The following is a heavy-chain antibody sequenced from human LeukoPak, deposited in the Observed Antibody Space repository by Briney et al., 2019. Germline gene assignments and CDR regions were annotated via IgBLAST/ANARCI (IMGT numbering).Heavy chain of an antibody. CDR3: ARNLASRIRQVIVLSGYYFDY. J-gene: IGHJ4*02. CDR2: ISHRGNS. CDR1: GGSFSDYY. V-gene: IGHV4-34*01. D-gene: IGHD3-10*01. Sequence: SETLSLTCAVYGGSFSDYYWSWIRLAPGKGLEWIGEISHRGNSNYNPSLKSRLTISVDTSKNQFSLQLNSVTAADTAVYYCARNLASRIRQVIVLSGYYFDYWGQGTPVTVSS.